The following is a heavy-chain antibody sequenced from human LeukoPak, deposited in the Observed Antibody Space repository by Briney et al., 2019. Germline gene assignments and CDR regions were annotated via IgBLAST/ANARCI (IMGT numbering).Heavy chain of an antibody. V-gene: IGHV3-23*01. Sequence: TGGSLRLSCAASAFSFSKFALIWVRQAPGKGLEWVSAITANGGYTLYADAVKGRFTVSRDNSKNTLYLQINSLRPEDTAMYYCARDGSARAIEYWGQGTLVTVSS. CDR2: ITANGGYT. CDR1: AFSFSKFA. J-gene: IGHJ4*02. D-gene: IGHD5-24*01. CDR3: ARDGSARAIEY.